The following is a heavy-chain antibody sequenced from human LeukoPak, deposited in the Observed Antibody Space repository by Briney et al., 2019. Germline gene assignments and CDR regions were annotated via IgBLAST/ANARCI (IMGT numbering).Heavy chain of an antibody. CDR2: IYWNDDK. CDR1: GFSLSTSGVG. D-gene: IGHD6-13*01. V-gene: IGHV2-5*01. CDR3: AHLAAAGIDIYYYGMDV. J-gene: IGHJ6*02. Sequence: SGPTLVKPTQTLTLTCTFPGFSLSTSGVGVGWIRQPPGKALEWLALIYWNDDKRYSPSLKSRLTITKDTSKNQVVLTMTNTDPVDTATYYCAHLAAAGIDIYYYGMDVWGQGTTVTVSS.